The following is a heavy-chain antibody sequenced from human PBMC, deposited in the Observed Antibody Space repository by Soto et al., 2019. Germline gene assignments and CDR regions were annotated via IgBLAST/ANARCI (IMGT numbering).Heavy chain of an antibody. V-gene: IGHV1-69*04. CDR1: GGTFSSYT. D-gene: IGHD5-12*01. CDR3: ARDNSGYPMRVDV. J-gene: IGHJ6*04. CDR2: IIPILGIA. Sequence: SVKVSCKASGGTFSSYTISWVRQAPGQGLEWMGRIIPILGIANYAQKFQGRVTITADKSTSTAYMELSSLRSEDTAVYYCARDNSGYPMRVDVWGKGTTVTVSS.